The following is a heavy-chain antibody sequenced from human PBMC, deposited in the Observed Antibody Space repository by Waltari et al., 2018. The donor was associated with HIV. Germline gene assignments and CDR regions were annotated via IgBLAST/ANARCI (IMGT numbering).Heavy chain of an antibody. Sequence: VQLVESGGGLVQPVGSLRLSCPASVFTFSGYWPHWVRQAPGKGLVWVSRIHSDGSSTSYADSVKGRFTISRDNAKNTLYLQMNSLRAEDTAVYYCARGNGHAFDIWGQGTMVTVSS. J-gene: IGHJ3*02. CDR2: IHSDGSST. D-gene: IGHD2-8*01. CDR3: ARGNGHAFDI. V-gene: IGHV3-74*01. CDR1: VFTFSGYW.